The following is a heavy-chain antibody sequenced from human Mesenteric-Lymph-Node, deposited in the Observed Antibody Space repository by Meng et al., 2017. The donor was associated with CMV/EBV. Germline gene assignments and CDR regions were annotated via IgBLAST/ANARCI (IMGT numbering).Heavy chain of an antibody. D-gene: IGHD3-3*01. Sequence: GGSLRLSCVASGFTFSSYAMSWVRQAPGKGLEWVSTISGSGGSTYYADSVKGRFTISRDNAKNSLYLEMNSLRVDDTALYYCVKDLGGTILGYGMEVWGQGTTVTVSS. CDR1: GFTFSSYA. V-gene: IGHV3-23*01. CDR3: VKDLGGTILGYGMEV. CDR2: ISGSGGST. J-gene: IGHJ6*02.